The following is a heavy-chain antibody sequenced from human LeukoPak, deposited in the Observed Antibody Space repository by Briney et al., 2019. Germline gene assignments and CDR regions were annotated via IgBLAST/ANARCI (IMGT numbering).Heavy chain of an antibody. CDR1: GFTFNSYW. D-gene: IGHD3-3*01. CDR3: AKPITISGATDAFDI. Sequence: PGGSLRLSCVASGFTFNSYWMNWVRQAPGKGLEWVANIKQDGSEKYYVDSVKGCFTISRDNAKNSLYLQMNSLRAEDTAVYYCAKPITISGATDAFDIWGQGTMVTVSS. CDR2: IKQDGSEK. V-gene: IGHV3-7*01. J-gene: IGHJ3*02.